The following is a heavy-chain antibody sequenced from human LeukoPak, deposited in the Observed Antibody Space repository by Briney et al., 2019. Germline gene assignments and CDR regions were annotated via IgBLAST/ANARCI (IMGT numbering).Heavy chain of an antibody. CDR1: GFIFSSYS. CDR3: ARDSPRLSY. V-gene: IGHV3-48*01. J-gene: IGHJ4*02. Sequence: QAGGSLRLSCEASGFIFSSYSMNWVRQAPGKGLEWISKINSGSTTIYYKDSVRGRFTISRDSAKNSLSLQMNNLRVEDTAVYYCARDSPRLSYWGQGTLVTVSS. CDR2: INSGSTTI.